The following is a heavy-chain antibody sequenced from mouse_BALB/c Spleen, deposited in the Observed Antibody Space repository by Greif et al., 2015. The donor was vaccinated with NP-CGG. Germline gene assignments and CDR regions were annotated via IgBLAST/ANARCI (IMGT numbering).Heavy chain of an antibody. CDR2: IDPANGNT. CDR1: GFNIKDTY. J-gene: IGHJ4*01. V-gene: IGHV14-3*02. Sequence: EVQLQQSGAELVKPGASVKLSCTASGFNIKDTYMHWVKQRPEQGLERIGRIDPANGNTKYDPKFQGKATITTDTSSNTAFLQLSSLTSEDTAVYYCAREDLYYAMDYWGQGTSVTVSS. CDR3: AREDLYYAMDY.